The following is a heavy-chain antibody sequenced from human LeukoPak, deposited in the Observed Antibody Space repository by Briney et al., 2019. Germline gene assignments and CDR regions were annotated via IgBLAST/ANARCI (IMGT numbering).Heavy chain of an antibody. CDR3: ARDCSSTSCYFIGDY. D-gene: IGHD2-2*01. Sequence: GGSLRLSCAASGFTFSSYSMKWVRQAPGKGLEWVSSISSSSSYIYYADSVKGRFTISRDNAKNSLYLQMNSLRAEDTAVYYCARDCSSTSCYFIGDYWGQGTLVTVSS. CDR2: ISSSSSYI. V-gene: IGHV3-21*01. CDR1: GFTFSSYS. J-gene: IGHJ4*02.